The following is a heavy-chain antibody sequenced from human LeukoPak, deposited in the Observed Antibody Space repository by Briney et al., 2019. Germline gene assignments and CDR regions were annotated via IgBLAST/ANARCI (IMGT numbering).Heavy chain of an antibody. V-gene: IGHV4-59*01. D-gene: IGHD3-22*01. CDR1: GGSISSYY. CDR3: ARGDSSGYYVAYFDY. J-gene: IGHJ4*02. CDR2: IYYSGST. Sequence: PSETLSLTCTVSGGSISSYYWSWIRQPPGKGLEWIGYIYYSGSTNYNPSLKSRVTISVDTSKNQFSLKLSSVTAADTAVYYCARGDSSGYYVAYFDYWGQGTLVTVSS.